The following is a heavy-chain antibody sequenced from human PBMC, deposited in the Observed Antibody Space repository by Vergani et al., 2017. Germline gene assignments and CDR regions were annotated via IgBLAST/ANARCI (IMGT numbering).Heavy chain of an antibody. J-gene: IGHJ4*02. CDR3: ARGTVPAAMD. CDR1: GGSFSGYY. CDR2: INHSGST. Sequence: QVQLQQWGAGLLKPSETLSLTCAVYGGSFSGYYWSWIRQPPGKGLEWIGEINHSGSTNYNPSLKSRVTISVDTSKHQFSLKLSSVTAADTAVYYCARGTVPAAMDWGQGTLVTVSS. V-gene: IGHV4-34*01. D-gene: IGHD2-2*01.